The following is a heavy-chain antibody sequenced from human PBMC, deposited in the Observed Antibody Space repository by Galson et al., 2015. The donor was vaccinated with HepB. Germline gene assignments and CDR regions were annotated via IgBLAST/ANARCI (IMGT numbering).Heavy chain of an antibody. CDR1: GGSFSGYY. V-gene: IGHV4-34*09. D-gene: IGHD6-13*01. J-gene: IGHJ6*02. CDR3: TRGEGSSWYGGDYYYYGMDV. Sequence: TLSLTCAVYGGSFSGYYWSWIRQPPGKGLEWIGYIYYSGSTYYNPSLKSRVTISVDTSKNQFSLKLSSVTAADTAVYYCTRGEGSSWYGGDYYYYGMDVWGQGTTATVSS. CDR2: IYYSGST.